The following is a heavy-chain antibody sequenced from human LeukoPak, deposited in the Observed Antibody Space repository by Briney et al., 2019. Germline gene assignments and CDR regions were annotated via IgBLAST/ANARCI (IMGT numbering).Heavy chain of an antibody. CDR2: IYTSGST. CDR1: GGSISSGSYY. CDR3: AGSGPTGGSYLSFRFDP. V-gene: IGHV4-61*02. Sequence: SQTLSLTCTVSGGSISSGSYYWSWIRQPAGKGLEWIGRIYTSGSTNYNPSLKSRVTISVDTSKNQFSLKLSSVTAADTAVYYCAGSGPTGGSYLSFRFDPWGQGTLVTVSS. D-gene: IGHD1-26*01. J-gene: IGHJ5*02.